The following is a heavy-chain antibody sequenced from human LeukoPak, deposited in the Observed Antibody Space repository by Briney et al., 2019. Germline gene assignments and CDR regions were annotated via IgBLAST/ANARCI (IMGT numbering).Heavy chain of an antibody. V-gene: IGHV3-21*01. CDR2: ISSSSSYI. CDR3: ATPGGDPDY. Sequence: ETLSLTCAVYGGSFSGYYWSWIRQPPGKGLEWVSSISSSSSYIYYADSVKGRFTISRDNSKSTLYLQMNSLRTEDTAVYYCATPGGDPDYWGQGTLVTVSS. D-gene: IGHD2-21*02. CDR1: GGSFSGYY. J-gene: IGHJ4*02.